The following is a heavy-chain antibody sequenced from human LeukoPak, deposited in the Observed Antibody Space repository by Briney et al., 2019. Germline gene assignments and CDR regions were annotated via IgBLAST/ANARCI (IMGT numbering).Heavy chain of an antibody. D-gene: IGHD1-26*01. Sequence: PSETLSLTCAVYGGSFSGYYWSWIRRPPGKGLEWIGEINHSGSTNYNPSLKSRVTISVDTSKNQFSLKLSSVTAADTAVYYCARGGMGGSYFIRPDSFDYWGQGTLVTVSS. CDR2: INHSGST. V-gene: IGHV4-34*01. CDR1: GGSFSGYY. CDR3: ARGGMGGSYFIRPDSFDY. J-gene: IGHJ4*02.